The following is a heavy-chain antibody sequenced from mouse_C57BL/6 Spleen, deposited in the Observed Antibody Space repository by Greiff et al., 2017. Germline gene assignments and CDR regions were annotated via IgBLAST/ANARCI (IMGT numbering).Heavy chain of an antibody. Sequence: EVMLVESGGGLVKPGGSLKLSCAASGFTFSSYAMSWVRQTPEKRLEWVATISDGGSYTYYPDNVKGRFTISRDNAKNNLYLQMSHLKSEDTAMCYCAREDGYDLGFAYWGQGTLVTVSA. CDR3: AREDGYDLGFAY. CDR2: ISDGGSYT. CDR1: GFTFSSYA. D-gene: IGHD2-2*01. V-gene: IGHV5-4*01. J-gene: IGHJ3*01.